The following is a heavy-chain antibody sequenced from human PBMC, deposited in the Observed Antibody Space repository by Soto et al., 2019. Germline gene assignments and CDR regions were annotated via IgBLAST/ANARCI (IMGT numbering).Heavy chain of an antibody. CDR1: GFTCDSCV. J-gene: IGHJ6*02. CDR3: AKDPPSERMQPDYGMDV. D-gene: IGHD6-13*01. V-gene: IGHV3-23*01. Sequence: WWSLRLSCAASGFTCDSCVMSWFRQAPGKGLEWLSLISGSGRYTDYADSVKGRFTISRDNSKNTLYLQMNSLRVEDTAVYYCAKDPPSERMQPDYGMDVWGQGTTVTVSS. CDR2: ISGSGRYT.